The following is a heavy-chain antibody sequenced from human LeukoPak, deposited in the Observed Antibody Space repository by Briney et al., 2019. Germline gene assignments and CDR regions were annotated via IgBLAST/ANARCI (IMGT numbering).Heavy chain of an antibody. Sequence: GGSLRLSCAASAFTFSTYSMNWVRQAPGKGLEWISYITSGSSTIYYADSVKGRFTISRDNAKNSLYLQMNSLRAEDTAVYYCAKTSGWQNYFYYGMDVWGQGTTVTVSS. CDR3: AKTSGWQNYFYYGMDV. CDR2: ITSGSSTI. D-gene: IGHD6-19*01. V-gene: IGHV3-48*01. CDR1: AFTFSTYS. J-gene: IGHJ6*02.